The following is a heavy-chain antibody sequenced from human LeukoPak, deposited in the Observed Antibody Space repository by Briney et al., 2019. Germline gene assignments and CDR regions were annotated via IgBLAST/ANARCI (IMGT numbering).Heavy chain of an antibody. CDR2: ISYDGSNK. J-gene: IGHJ4*02. Sequence: PGRSLRLSCAASGFTFSSYGMHWVRQAPGKGLEWVAVISYDGSNKYYADSVKGRLTISRDNSKNTLYLQMNSLRAEDTAVYYCAKGGYCSGGSCYPLDYWGQGTLVTVSS. CDR1: GFTFSSYG. V-gene: IGHV3-30*18. CDR3: AKGGYCSGGSCYPLDY. D-gene: IGHD2-15*01.